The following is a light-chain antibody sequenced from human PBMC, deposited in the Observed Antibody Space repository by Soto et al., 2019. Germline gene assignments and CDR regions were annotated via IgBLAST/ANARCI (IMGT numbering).Light chain of an antibody. CDR3: QQYNTYPWT. Sequence: DIQMTQSPSTLSASLGDRVTITCRASQSISSWLAWYQQKPGKAPKLLIYDASSLESGVPSRFSGSGSGTGFTLTISSLQPDDFVTYYCQQYNTYPWTFGQGTKVDIK. V-gene: IGKV1-5*01. CDR2: DAS. CDR1: QSISSW. J-gene: IGKJ1*01.